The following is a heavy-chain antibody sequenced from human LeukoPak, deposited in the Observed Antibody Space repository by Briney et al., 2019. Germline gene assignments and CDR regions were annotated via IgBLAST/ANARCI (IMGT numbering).Heavy chain of an antibody. D-gene: IGHD1-26*01. CDR1: GGSVSSTNC. CDR2: ISLSGLT. CDR3: SRESGAFSPFGY. J-gene: IGHJ4*02. V-gene: IGHV4-4*02. Sequence: SETRSLTCGVSGGSVSSTNCGSWVRQPPGLGLEWIGEISLSGLTNYNPSLKSRVTMSLDKSKNHLSLNLTSVTAADTAVYYCSRESGAFSPFGYWGQGTLVTVSS.